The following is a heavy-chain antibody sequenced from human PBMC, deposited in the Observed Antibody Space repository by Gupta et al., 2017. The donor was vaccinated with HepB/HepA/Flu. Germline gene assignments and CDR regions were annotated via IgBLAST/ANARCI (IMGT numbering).Heavy chain of an antibody. Sequence: QVQLVQSVAEVKKPGASVTVSCKASGYTFTSYDINWVRQATGQGLEWMGWMNHNSGNKGYAQKYKGRVTITRNTTISTAYMELSSLRSEDTAVYYCARGWRYSGSYALDYWGQGTLVTVSS. J-gene: IGHJ4*02. CDR2: MNHNSGNK. CDR3: ARGWRYSGSYALDY. V-gene: IGHV1-8*03. CDR1: GYTFTSYD. D-gene: IGHD1-26*01.